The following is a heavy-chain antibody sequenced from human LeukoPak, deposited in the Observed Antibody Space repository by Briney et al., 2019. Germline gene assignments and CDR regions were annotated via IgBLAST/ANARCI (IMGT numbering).Heavy chain of an antibody. CDR3: ARLHCSSTCCRNWFDP. CDR1: GYTFTGYY. V-gene: IGHV1-2*02. J-gene: IGHJ5*02. D-gene: IGHD2-2*01. CDR2: INPNSGGT. Sequence: ASVKVSCKASGYTFTGYYMHWVRQAPGQGLEWMGWINPNSGGTNYAQKFQGRVTMTRDTSISTAYMELSRLRSDDTAVYYCARLHCSSTCCRNWFDPWGQGTLVTVSS.